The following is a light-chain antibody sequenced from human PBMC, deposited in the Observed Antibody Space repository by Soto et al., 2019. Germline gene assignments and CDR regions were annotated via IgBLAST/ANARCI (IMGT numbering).Light chain of an antibody. CDR1: SSNIGSNT. J-gene: IGLJ3*02. Sequence: SVLTQPPSASGTPGQRVTISCSGSSSNIGSNTVNWYQQLPGTAPKLLIYSNNQRSSGVPDRFSGSKSGTSASLAISVLQSEDEADYYCAAWDDRMNGWVFGGGTKLTVL. V-gene: IGLV1-44*01. CDR2: SNN. CDR3: AAWDDRMNGWV.